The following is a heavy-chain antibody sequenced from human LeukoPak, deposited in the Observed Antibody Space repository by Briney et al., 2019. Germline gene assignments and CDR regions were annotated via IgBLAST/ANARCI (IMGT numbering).Heavy chain of an antibody. CDR2: INHSGST. V-gene: IGHV4-34*01. J-gene: IGHJ4*02. Sequence: PSETLSLTCAVYGGSFSGYYWSLIRPPPGKGLEWIGEINHSGSTNYNPSLKSRVTISVDTSKNQFSLKLGSVTAADTAVYYCARGILLWFGSSQYPEFDYWGQGTLVTVSS. CDR3: ARGILLWFGSSQYPEFDY. D-gene: IGHD3-10*01. CDR1: GGSFSGYY.